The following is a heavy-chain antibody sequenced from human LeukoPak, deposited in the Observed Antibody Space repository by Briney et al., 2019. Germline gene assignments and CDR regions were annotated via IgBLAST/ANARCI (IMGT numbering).Heavy chain of an antibody. J-gene: IGHJ4*02. D-gene: IGHD5-24*01. CDR3: ARYRGTYGYYFDY. CDR2: IYYSGST. CDR1: GGSISSSYSY. Sequence: SETLSLTCTVSGGSISSSYSYWGWIRQPPGKGLEWIGNIYYSGSTYYSPSLTSRVTVSVDTSENQFSLKLSSVTAADTAVYYCARYRGTYGYYFDYWGQGKLVIVSS. V-gene: IGHV4-39*07.